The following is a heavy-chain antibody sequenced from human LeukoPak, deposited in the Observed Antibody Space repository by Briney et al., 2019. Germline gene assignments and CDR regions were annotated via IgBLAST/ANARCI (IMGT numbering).Heavy chain of an antibody. CDR3: AMAIYSNYKFAA. V-gene: IGHV4-39*01. CDR2: IHDSGTT. CDR1: GGSISSSSYY. Sequence: KSSETLCLTCTVPGGSISSSSYYAGWMRQPPRQGLKWIECIHDSGTTHSPPSLKSRVTMSVDTSSSQFSLKLSSVTAADTAVYYCAMAIYSNYKFAAWGQATLVTVYS. J-gene: IGHJ5*02. D-gene: IGHD4-11*01.